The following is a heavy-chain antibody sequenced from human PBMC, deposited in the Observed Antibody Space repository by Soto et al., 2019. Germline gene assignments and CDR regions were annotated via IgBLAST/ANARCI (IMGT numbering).Heavy chain of an antibody. Sequence: PGGSLRLSCAASGFTFSSYGMHWVRQAPGKGLEWVAVIWYDGSNKYYADSVKGRFTISRDNSKNTLYLQMNSLRAEDTAVYYCASSPYSGYGRHYGMDVWGQGTTVTVSS. CDR1: GFTFSSYG. CDR3: ASSPYSGYGRHYGMDV. J-gene: IGHJ6*02. V-gene: IGHV3-33*01. CDR2: IWYDGSNK. D-gene: IGHD5-12*01.